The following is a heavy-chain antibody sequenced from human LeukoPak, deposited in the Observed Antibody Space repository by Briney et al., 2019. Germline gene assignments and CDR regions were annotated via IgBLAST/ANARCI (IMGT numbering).Heavy chain of an antibody. D-gene: IGHD6-19*01. J-gene: IGHJ4*02. Sequence: GGSLRLSCAASGFTFSSYAMSWVRQAPGKGLEWVSGIFGSGGSTHYADSVKGRFTISRDNSKNTVYLQMNSLRAEDTAVYYCAKTTTGYSSGRFPGWPVDYWGQGTLVTVSS. V-gene: IGHV3-23*01. CDR2: IFGSGGST. CDR1: GFTFSSYA. CDR3: AKTTTGYSSGRFPGWPVDY.